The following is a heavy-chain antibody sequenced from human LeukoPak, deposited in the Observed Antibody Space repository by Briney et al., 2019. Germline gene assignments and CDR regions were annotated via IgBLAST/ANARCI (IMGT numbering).Heavy chain of an antibody. Sequence: GGSLRLSCSASGFTYTDYSMSWVRQVPGKGLEWVSGLGRTGEYKYYADSVKGRFTISRDNSNDMVFLQMNSPRAEDTAIYYCVKDRPCGTCKPMDAWGQGTTV. CDR2: LGRTGEYK. CDR3: VKDRPCGTCKPMDA. CDR1: GFTYTDYS. J-gene: IGHJ6*02. D-gene: IGHD2-21*01. V-gene: IGHV3-23*01.